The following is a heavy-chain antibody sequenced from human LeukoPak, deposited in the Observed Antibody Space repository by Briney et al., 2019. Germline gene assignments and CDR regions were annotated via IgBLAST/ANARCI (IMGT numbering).Heavy chain of an antibody. CDR3: ARFCSGGSCPDV. V-gene: IGHV4-59*01. CDR1: GGSISSYF. D-gene: IGHD2-15*01. Sequence: PSETLSLTCTVYGGSISSYFWTWIRQPPGKGLEWIGNIYYGGSTRYNPSLKSRVSISVDTSKNQFSLKLTSVTAADTAVYYCARFCSGGSCPDVWGQGTTVSVSS. CDR2: IYYGGST. J-gene: IGHJ6*02.